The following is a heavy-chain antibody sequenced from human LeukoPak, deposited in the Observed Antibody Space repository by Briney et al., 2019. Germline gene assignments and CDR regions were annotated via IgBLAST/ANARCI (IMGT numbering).Heavy chain of an antibody. CDR3: ARERQNKDFWSGGDY. J-gene: IGHJ4*02. D-gene: IGHD3-3*01. V-gene: IGHV3-30-3*01. Sequence: PGGSLRLSCAASGFIFSSYTVHWVRQAPGKGLEWVALISYDGSNEYSADSVKGRFTISRDNSKNTLYLQMDSLRAEDTAVYYCARERQNKDFWSGGDYWGQGTLVTVSS. CDR1: GFIFSSYT. CDR2: ISYDGSNE.